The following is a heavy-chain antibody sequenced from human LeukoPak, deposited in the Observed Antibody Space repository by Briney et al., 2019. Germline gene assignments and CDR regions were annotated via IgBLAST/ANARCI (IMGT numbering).Heavy chain of an antibody. Sequence: GGSLRLSCAASGFTFSSYSMNWVRQAPGKGLEWVSYTSSSSSTIYYADSVKGRFTISRDNSKSTLYLQMTSLRAEDTAVYFCAKVRFDSSGYYYTYYYYGMDVWGQGTTVTVSS. CDR2: TSSSSSTI. CDR1: GFTFSSYS. J-gene: IGHJ6*02. D-gene: IGHD3-22*01. V-gene: IGHV3-48*01. CDR3: AKVRFDSSGYYYTYYYYGMDV.